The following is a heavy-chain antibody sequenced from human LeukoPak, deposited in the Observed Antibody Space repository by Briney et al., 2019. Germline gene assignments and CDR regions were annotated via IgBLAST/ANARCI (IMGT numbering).Heavy chain of an antibody. CDR3: ASLTYGSGNYFSDY. J-gene: IGHJ4*02. Sequence: AGGSLRLSCAASGFTFSSHWMHWVRQAPGKGLVWVSRINGDGSITSYADSVKGRFTISRDNAKNTLYLQMNGLRAEDTAVYYCASLTYGSGNYFSDYWGQGTLVTVSS. D-gene: IGHD3-10*01. CDR1: GFTFSSHW. V-gene: IGHV3-74*01. CDR2: INGDGSIT.